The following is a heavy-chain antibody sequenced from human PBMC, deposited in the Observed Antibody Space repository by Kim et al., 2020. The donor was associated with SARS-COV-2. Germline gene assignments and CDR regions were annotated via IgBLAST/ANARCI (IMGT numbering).Heavy chain of an antibody. Sequence: GGSLRLSCAVSGFSMNSKWMHWVRQVPGKGLVWVSRIDHEGIGTSYADSVKGRFTISRDTVKNILYLQMNSLTAEDTAVYYCGTVFEHWGQGTLVTVSS. CDR1: GFSMNSKW. CDR3: GTVFEH. CDR2: IDHEGIGT. D-gene: IGHD2-8*02. J-gene: IGHJ4*02. V-gene: IGHV3-74*01.